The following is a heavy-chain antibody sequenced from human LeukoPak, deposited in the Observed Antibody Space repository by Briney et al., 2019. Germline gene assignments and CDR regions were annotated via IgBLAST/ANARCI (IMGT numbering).Heavy chain of an antibody. CDR2: IYSGGST. V-gene: IGHV3-66*01. Sequence: GGSLRLSCAASGFTVSSNYMSWVRQAPGKGLEWVSVIYSGGSTYYADSVKGRFTISRDNSKNTLYLQMNSLRAEDTAVYYCARGVYGSGSYFYYYGMDVWGQGTTVTVSS. CDR3: ARGVYGSGSYFYYYGMDV. CDR1: GFTVSSNY. D-gene: IGHD3-10*01. J-gene: IGHJ6*02.